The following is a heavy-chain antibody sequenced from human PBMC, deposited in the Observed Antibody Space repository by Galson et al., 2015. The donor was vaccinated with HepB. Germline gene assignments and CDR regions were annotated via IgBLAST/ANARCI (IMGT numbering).Heavy chain of an antibody. CDR1: GGSISSYY. CDR3: ARLKFTVVRGVIMIDAFDI. V-gene: IGHV4-59*08. J-gene: IGHJ3*02. D-gene: IGHD3-10*01. Sequence: ETLSLTCTVSGGSISSYYWSWIRQPPGKGLEWIGYIYYSGSTNYNPSLKSRVTILVDTSKNQFSLKLTSVTAADTAVYYCARLKFTVVRGVIMIDAFDIWGQETLVTVSS. CDR2: IYYSGST.